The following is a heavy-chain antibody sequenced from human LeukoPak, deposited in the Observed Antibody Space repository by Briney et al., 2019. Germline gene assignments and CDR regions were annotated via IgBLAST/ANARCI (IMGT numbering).Heavy chain of an antibody. Sequence: GGSLRLSCAASGFTFSNYNMNWVRQAPGKGLEWVSSITSGSSSHIYYTDSVKGRFTISRDNAKNSLFLQMNSLRVEDTAVYYCARDFPPDYWGQGTLVTVSS. CDR1: GFTFSNYN. J-gene: IGHJ4*02. CDR3: ARDFPPDY. CDR2: ITSGSSSHI. V-gene: IGHV3-21*01.